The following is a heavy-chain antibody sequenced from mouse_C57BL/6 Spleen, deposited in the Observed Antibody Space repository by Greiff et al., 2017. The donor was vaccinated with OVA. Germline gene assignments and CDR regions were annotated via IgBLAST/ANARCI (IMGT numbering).Heavy chain of an antibody. D-gene: IGHD2-1*01. CDR1: GYTFTDYY. CDR3: ARYYGKAAWFAY. V-gene: IGHV1-75*01. Sequence: VQLVESGPELVKPGASVKISCKASGYTFTDYYINWVKQRPGQGLEWIGWIFPGSGSTYYNEKFKGKATLTVDKSSSTAYMLLSSLTSEDSAVYFCARYYGKAAWFAYWGQGTLVTVSA. J-gene: IGHJ3*01. CDR2: IFPGSGST.